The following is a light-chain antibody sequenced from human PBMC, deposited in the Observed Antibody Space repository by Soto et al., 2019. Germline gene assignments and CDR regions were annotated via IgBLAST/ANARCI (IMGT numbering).Light chain of an antibody. CDR3: QQYMSSVT. J-gene: IGKJ1*01. Sequence: EIVLTQSPGSLSLSPGERATLSCRASQSVDSTFFAWYQKKPGQAPRLLMYGVSKRATGIPDRFSGSGSGTDFTLTISRLEPEDVAGYCGQQYMSSVTFGQGTRVEIK. CDR1: QSVDSTF. CDR2: GVS. V-gene: IGKV3-20*01.